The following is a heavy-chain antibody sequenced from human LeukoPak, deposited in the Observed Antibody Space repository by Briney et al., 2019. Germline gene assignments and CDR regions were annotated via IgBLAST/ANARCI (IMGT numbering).Heavy chain of an antibody. Sequence: GGSLRLSCAASGFTFRSYWMSWVRQAPGKGLEWVANIKQDGSEKYYVDSVKGRFTISRDNAKNSLYLQMNSLRAEDTAVYYCARRIAVAGTIWFDPWGEGTLVTVSS. J-gene: IGHJ5*02. CDR3: ARRIAVAGTIWFDP. V-gene: IGHV3-7*01. D-gene: IGHD6-19*01. CDR1: GFTFRSYW. CDR2: IKQDGSEK.